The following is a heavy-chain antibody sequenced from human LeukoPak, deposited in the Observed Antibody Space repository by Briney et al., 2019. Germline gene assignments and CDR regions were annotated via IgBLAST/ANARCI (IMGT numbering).Heavy chain of an antibody. V-gene: IGHV3-21*01. CDR1: GFTFSSYS. CDR2: ISSRSCHI. CDR3: ASDGGDEPNKNLHY. Sequence: PGGSLRLSCAASGFTFSSYSMNWVRQAPGKGLEWVSSISSRSCHIYYADSVKGRFTISRDTAKNSLFLQMNSLRADDTAVYYCASDGGDEPNKNLHYWRQGTLVTVSS. J-gene: IGHJ4*02. D-gene: IGHD4-17*01.